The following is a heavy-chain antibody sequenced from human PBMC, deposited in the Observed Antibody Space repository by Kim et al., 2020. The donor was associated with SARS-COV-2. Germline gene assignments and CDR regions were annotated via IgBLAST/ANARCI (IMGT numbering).Heavy chain of an antibody. V-gene: IGHV3-48*03. CDR1: GFTFSSYE. J-gene: IGHJ6*03. D-gene: IGHD2-2*02. CDR2: ISGSGSTI. CDR3: ARKGYCSSTSCYTDRRVGRNYYYMDV. Sequence: GGSLRLSCAASGFTFSSYEMNWVRKAPEKGLEWVSYISGSGSTIYYADSVKGRFTISRDNAENSLYLQMNSLRAEDTAVYYCARKGYCSSTSCYTDRRVGRNYYYMDVWGKGTTVTVSS.